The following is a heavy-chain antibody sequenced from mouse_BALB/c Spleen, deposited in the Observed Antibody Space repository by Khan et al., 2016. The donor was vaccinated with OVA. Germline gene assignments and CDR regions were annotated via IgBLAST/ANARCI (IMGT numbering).Heavy chain of an antibody. J-gene: IGHJ3*01. V-gene: IGHV5-6*01. CDR1: GFTFSTYG. CDR3: AIHLTGSFAY. D-gene: IGHD4-1*01. Sequence: EVQGVESGGDLMKPGGSLKLSCAASGFTFSTYGMSWVRQTPDKRLEWVATINSDGYYTYYPDSVQGRFTISRNNTKNTLYLQMSSLKSEDTAMYYCAIHLTGSFAYWGQGTLVTVSA. CDR2: INSDGYYT.